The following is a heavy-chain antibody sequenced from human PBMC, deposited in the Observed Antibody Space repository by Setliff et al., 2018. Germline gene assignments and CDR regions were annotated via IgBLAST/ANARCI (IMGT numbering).Heavy chain of an antibody. CDR2: ISTSSTII. D-gene: IGHD3-22*01. Sequence: GGSLRLSCAASGFTFSNYGMTWVRQAPGKGLEWISYISTSSTIIYYADSVKGRFTISRDNANHSLHLQINSLRAEDTAVYFCARLALTGYDTSGYYYALDYYYYMDVWGKGTTVTVSS. J-gene: IGHJ6*03. V-gene: IGHV3-48*01. CDR1: GFTFSNYG. CDR3: ARLALTGYDTSGYYYALDYYYYMDV.